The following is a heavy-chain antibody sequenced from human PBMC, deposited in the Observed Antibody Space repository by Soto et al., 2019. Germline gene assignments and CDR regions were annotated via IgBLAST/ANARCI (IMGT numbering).Heavy chain of an antibody. J-gene: IGHJ4*02. D-gene: IGHD3-22*01. CDR1: GFTLSDHY. Sequence: EVQLVESGGGLVQPGGSLRLSGAGSGFTLSDHYIDWVRQAPGKGLEWVGRSRDKPQGYSTAYAASVKGRFTTSRDESKNSAYLQMNSLKTEDTAVYYCVRATYFSDSSGYTRCLDYWGQGTLVTVSS. CDR2: SRDKPQGYST. V-gene: IGHV3-72*01. CDR3: VRATYFSDSSGYTRCLDY.